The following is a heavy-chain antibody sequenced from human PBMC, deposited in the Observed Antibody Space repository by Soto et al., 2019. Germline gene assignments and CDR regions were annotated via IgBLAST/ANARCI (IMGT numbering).Heavy chain of an antibody. D-gene: IGHD6-19*01. CDR1: GFTFSSYW. CDR2: IDQDGSEK. CDR3: ARDGVEAGLYLDN. Sequence: EVQLVESGGGLVQPGGSLRLSCAASGFTFSSYWMSWVRQAPGKGPEWVANIDQDGSEKYYVDSVKGRFTISRDNAKNSLYLQVNSLRAEDTAVYYCARDGVEAGLYLDNWGQGTLVTVSS. J-gene: IGHJ4*02. V-gene: IGHV3-7*01.